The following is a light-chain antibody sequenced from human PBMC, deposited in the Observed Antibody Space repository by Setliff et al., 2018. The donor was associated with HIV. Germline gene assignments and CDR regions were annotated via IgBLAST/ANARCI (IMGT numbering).Light chain of an antibody. J-gene: IGLJ1*01. Sequence: QSALTQPASVSGSPGQSITISCTGTSSDVGGYNYVSWYQQHPGKAPKLMISDVSNRPSGVSNRFSGSKSGNTASLTISGLQAEDEADYYCSSYAGSNIPYVFGTGTKVT. CDR3: SSYAGSNIPYV. CDR1: SSDVGGYNY. V-gene: IGLV2-14*03. CDR2: DVS.